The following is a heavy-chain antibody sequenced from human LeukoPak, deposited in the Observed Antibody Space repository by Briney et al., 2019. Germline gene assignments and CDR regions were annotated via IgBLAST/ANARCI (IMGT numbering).Heavy chain of an antibody. CDR1: GYTFTGYY. V-gene: IGHV1-2*04. Sequence: ASVKVSCKASGYTFTGYYMHWVRQAPGQGLEWMGWINPNSGGTNYAQKFQGWVTMTRDTSISTAYMELSRLRSDDTAVYYCARARVGATPEGMDVWGQGTTVTVSS. D-gene: IGHD1-26*01. CDR2: INPNSGGT. CDR3: ARARVGATPEGMDV. J-gene: IGHJ6*02.